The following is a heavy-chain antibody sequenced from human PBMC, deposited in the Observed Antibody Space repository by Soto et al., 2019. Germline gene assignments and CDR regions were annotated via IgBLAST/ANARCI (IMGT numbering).Heavy chain of an antibody. J-gene: IGHJ6*02. D-gene: IGHD6-13*01. CDR1: GGSISIYY. CDR3: ARTFVAAAGPKGSMDV. Sequence: SETLSLTCTVSGGSISIYYWSWIRHPPGKGLEWIGYIYYSGSTNYNPSLKSRVTISVDTSKNQFSLKLSSVTAADTAVYYCARTFVAAAGPKGSMDVWGQGTTVTVSS. V-gene: IGHV4-59*01. CDR2: IYYSGST.